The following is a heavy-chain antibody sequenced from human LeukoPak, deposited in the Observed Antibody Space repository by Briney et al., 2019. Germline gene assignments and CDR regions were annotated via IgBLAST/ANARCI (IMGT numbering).Heavy chain of an antibody. J-gene: IGHJ4*02. D-gene: IGHD6-13*01. CDR2: IYTSGST. CDR3: ARVTGYRIEDYFDY. Sequence: PSETLSLTCTVSGGSISSYYWSWIRQPAGKGLERIGRIYTSGSTNYNPSLKSRVTMSVDTSKNQFSLKLRSVTAADTAVYYCARVTGYRIEDYFDYWGQGTLVTVSS. CDR1: GGSISSYY. V-gene: IGHV4-4*07.